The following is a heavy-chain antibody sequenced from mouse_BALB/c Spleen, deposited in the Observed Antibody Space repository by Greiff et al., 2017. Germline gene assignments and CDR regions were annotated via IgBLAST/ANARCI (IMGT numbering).Heavy chain of an antibody. CDR3: ARNYYGGVFAY. Sequence: LQESGAELVRPGALVKLSCKASGFNIKDYYMHWVKQRPEQGLEWIGWIDPENGNTIYDPKFQGKASITADTSSNTAYLQLSSLTSEDTAVYYCARNYYGGVFAYWGQGTLVTVSA. V-gene: IGHV14-1*02. D-gene: IGHD1-1*01. J-gene: IGHJ3*01. CDR1: GFNIKDYY. CDR2: IDPENGNT.